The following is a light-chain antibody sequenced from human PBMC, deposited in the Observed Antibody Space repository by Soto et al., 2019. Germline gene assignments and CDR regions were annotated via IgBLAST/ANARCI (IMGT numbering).Light chain of an antibody. CDR3: SSYTSSNTGV. CDR1: SSDVGGYNY. CDR2: DVS. J-gene: IGLJ2*01. Sequence: QSALTQPASVSGSPGQSITLSCTGSSSDVGGYNYVSWYQQHPGKAPKLMIYDVSNRPSGVSIRFSGSKSGNTASLTISGLQAEDEADYYCSSYTSSNTGVFGGGTKLTVL. V-gene: IGLV2-14*01.